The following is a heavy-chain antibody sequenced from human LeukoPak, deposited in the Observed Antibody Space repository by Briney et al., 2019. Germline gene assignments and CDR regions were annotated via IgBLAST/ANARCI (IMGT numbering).Heavy chain of an antibody. CDR2: INAGNGNT. CDR1: GYTFTSYA. D-gene: IGHD5-18*01. Sequence: ASVKVSCKASGYTFTSYAMHWVRQAPGQRLEWMGWINAGNGNTKYSQKFQGRVTITRDTSASTAYMELSSLRSEDTAVYYCAFSYGYLGFFDYWGQGTLVTVSS. J-gene: IGHJ4*02. CDR3: AFSYGYLGFFDY. V-gene: IGHV1-3*01.